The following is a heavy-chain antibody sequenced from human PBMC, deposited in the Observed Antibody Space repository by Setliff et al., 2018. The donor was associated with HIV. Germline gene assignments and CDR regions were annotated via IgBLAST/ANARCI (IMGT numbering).Heavy chain of an antibody. J-gene: IGHJ4*02. V-gene: IGHV4-39*07. CDR1: GGSISSTSYY. CDR3: ARLRITMIMMLNYFDY. CDR2: ISSSGNT. D-gene: IGHD3-22*01. Sequence: SETLSLTCTVSGGSISSTSYYWGWIRQPPGTGLEWIGSISSSGNTYYNPSLKSRVTISINTSKNQFSLRLTSVTAADTAVYFCARLRITMIMMLNYFDYWGQGTLVTVSS.